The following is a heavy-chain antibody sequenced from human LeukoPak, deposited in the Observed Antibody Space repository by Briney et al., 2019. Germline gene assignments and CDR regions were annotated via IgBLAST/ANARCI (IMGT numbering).Heavy chain of an antibody. J-gene: IGHJ5*02. CDR3: ARMMGSTANGWFDP. CDR1: GGSFSGYY. V-gene: IGHV4-34*01. D-gene: IGHD3-10*01. CDR2: INHSGST. Sequence: PSETLSLTCAVYGGSFSGYYWSWIRQPPGKGLEWIGEINHSGSTNYNPSLKSRVTISVDTSKNQFSLKLSSVTAADTAVYYCARMMGSTANGWFDPWGQGTLVTVSS.